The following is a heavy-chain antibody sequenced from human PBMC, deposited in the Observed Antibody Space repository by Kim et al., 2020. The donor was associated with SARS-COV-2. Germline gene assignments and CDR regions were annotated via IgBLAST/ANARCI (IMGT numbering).Heavy chain of an antibody. D-gene: IGHD1-20*01. V-gene: IGHV1-3*01. CDR2: INAGNGNT. J-gene: IGHJ5*02. Sequence: ASVKVSCKASGYTFTSYAMHWVRQAPGQRLEWMGWINAGNGNTKYSQKFQGRVTITRDTSASTAYMELSSLRSEDTAVYYCARGIWGITGTHQGEQGFDPWGQGTLVTVSS. CDR1: GYTFTSYA. CDR3: ARGIWGITGTHQGEQGFDP.